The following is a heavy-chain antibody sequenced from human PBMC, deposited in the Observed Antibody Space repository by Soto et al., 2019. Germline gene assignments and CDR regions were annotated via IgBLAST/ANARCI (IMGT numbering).Heavy chain of an antibody. V-gene: IGHV3-23*01. CDR1: GFTFSNYA. Sequence: VQLLESGGGLVQPGGSLRLSCAASGFTFSNYAMTWVRQAPGKGLEWVSGISSSGDNTYYPNSVRGRFTISRDNSKDTLFLQMSSLRAEDTAAYYCAKFKGGVNDGLDIWGQGTMVTVSS. CDR3: AKFKGGVNDGLDI. CDR2: ISSSGDNT. J-gene: IGHJ3*02. D-gene: IGHD6-25*01.